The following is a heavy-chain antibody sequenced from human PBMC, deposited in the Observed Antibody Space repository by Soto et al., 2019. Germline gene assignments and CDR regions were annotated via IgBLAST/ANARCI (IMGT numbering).Heavy chain of an antibody. Sequence: LRLSCAASGMTFNRNGMHWVRQAPGKGLEWVAATTYDGGIKHYVDSVKGRFTISRDNSKNTLYLQMNSLRVEDTATYYCAGALENPYFYYGLNVWGQGTTVTVSS. CDR2: TTYDGGIK. D-gene: IGHD1-1*01. CDR1: GMTFNRNG. CDR3: AGALENPYFYYGLNV. J-gene: IGHJ6*02. V-gene: IGHV3-30*03.